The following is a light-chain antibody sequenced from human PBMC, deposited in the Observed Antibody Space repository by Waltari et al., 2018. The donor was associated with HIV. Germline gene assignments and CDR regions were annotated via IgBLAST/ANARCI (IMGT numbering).Light chain of an antibody. CDR3: TSYAGRNTLV. Sequence: QSALTQPPSASRSPGQSVTISCTGKTSDVGAYNYVSWYQQHPGKAPKLMIYEVFKRPSGVPDRFSGSKSGNTASLTVSGLQAEDEADYYCTSYAGRNTLVFGGGTKLTVL. CDR1: TSDVGAYNY. CDR2: EVF. V-gene: IGLV2-8*02. J-gene: IGLJ2*01.